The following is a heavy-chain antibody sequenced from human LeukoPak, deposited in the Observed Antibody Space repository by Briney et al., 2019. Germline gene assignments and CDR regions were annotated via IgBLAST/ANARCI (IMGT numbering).Heavy chain of an antibody. J-gene: IGHJ4*02. CDR1: GFTLSSYT. V-gene: IGHV3-23*01. D-gene: IGHD1-1*01. CDR3: AKFRTSSGPRDIDS. Sequence: GGSLRLSCAASGFTLSSYTMSWVRQAPGKGLEWVSAISDGGGTTYYTDSVKGRFSISRDTSKSTLYLQMNSLRAEDTALYYCAKFRTSSGPRDIDSWGQGTLVTVSS. CDR2: ISDGGGTT.